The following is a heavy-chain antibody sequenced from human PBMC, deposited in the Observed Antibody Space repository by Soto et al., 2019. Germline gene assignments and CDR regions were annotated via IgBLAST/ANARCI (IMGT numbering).Heavy chain of an antibody. CDR3: AQSGYSYGYGY. CDR2: IIPIFGTA. V-gene: IGHV1-69*13. Sequence: SVKVSCKASGGTFSSYAISWVRQAPGQGLEWMGGIIPIFGTANYAQKFQGRVTITADESTSTAYMELSSLRSEDTAVYYCAQSGYSYGYGYWGQGTLVIVSS. CDR1: GGTFSSYA. D-gene: IGHD5-18*01. J-gene: IGHJ4*02.